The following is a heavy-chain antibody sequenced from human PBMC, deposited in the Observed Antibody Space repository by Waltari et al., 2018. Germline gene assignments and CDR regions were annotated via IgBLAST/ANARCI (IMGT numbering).Heavy chain of an antibody. V-gene: IGHV4-59*08. CDR1: GGSISSYY. J-gene: IGHJ3*02. Sequence: QVQLQESGPGLVKPSETLSLTCTVSGGSISSYYWSWIRQPPGKGLEWIGDIYYSGSTTYNPSLKSRVTISVDTSKNQFSLKLSSVTAAATAVYYFARRGGIAVAGSDAFDIWGQGTMVTVSS. CDR2: IYYSGST. D-gene: IGHD6-19*01. CDR3: ARRGGIAVAGSDAFDI.